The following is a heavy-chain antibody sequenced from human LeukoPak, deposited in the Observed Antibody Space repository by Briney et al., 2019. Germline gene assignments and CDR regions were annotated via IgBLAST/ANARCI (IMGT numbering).Heavy chain of an antibody. V-gene: IGHV3-23*01. J-gene: IGHJ5*02. D-gene: IGHD2-2*01. CDR1: GFTFSSYA. CDR2: ISGSGGST. CDR3: AEDWVSSAEFVVVPAANFGFDP. Sequence: GGSLRLSCAASGFTFSSYAMSWVRQAPGKGLEWVSAISGSGGSTYYADSVKGRFTISRDNSKNTLYLQMNSLRAEDTAVYYCAEDWVSSAEFVVVPAANFGFDPWGQGTLVTVSS.